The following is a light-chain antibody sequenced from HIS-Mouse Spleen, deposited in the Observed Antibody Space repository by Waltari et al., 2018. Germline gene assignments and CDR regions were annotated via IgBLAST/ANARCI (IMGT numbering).Light chain of an antibody. Sequence: QSALTQPASGSGSPGQSITIACPRTTSDVGSYNLVSRYQHHPGKAPKLMIYEGSKRPSGVSNRFSGSKSGNTASLTISGLQAEDEADYYCCSYAGSSTLVFGGGTKLTVL. CDR1: TSDVGSYNL. CDR2: EGS. CDR3: CSYAGSSTLV. V-gene: IGLV2-23*01. J-gene: IGLJ2*01.